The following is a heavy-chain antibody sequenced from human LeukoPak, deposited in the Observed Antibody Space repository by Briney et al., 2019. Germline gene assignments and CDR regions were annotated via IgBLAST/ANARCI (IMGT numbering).Heavy chain of an antibody. CDR3: AKDPIQFSTMVRGLISSSLDY. D-gene: IGHD3-10*01. CDR2: ICYRGGST. V-gene: IGHV3-23*01. J-gene: IGHJ4*02. CDR1: GFTFDDYA. Sequence: PGRSLRLSCAASGFTFDDYAMHWVRQAPGKGLEWVAVICYRGGSTYYADSVKGRFTISRDNSKNTLYLQINSQRAKHTAVYYCAKDPIQFSTMVRGLISSSLDYWGQGTLVTVSS.